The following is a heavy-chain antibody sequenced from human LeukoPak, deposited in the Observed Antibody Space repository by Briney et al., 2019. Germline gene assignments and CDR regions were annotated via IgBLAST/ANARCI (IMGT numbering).Heavy chain of an antibody. Sequence: ASVKVSCKASGYTFTGYYIHWIRQVPGQGLEWMGWIRPNSGDTNYAQSFQGRVTMTRDTSINTAYMEPSRLKSDDTAMYYCARDRTTVTIFDSWGQGTLVTVSS. D-gene: IGHD4-17*01. CDR3: ARDRTTVTIFDS. CDR1: GYTFTGYY. CDR2: IRPNSGDT. V-gene: IGHV1-2*02. J-gene: IGHJ4*02.